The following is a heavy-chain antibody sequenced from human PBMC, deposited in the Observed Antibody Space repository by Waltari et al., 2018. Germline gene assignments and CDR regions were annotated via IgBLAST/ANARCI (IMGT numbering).Heavy chain of an antibody. Sequence: GIEFVAVISNDGGSTYSAEAVRGRFTISRDKSKNTLYLQMGSLRDEDMAVYYCARDGLWGSNVWYSACDSWGPGTVVTVSS. D-gene: IGHD3-16*01. CDR3: ARDGLWGSNVWYSACDS. CDR2: ISNDGGST. J-gene: IGHJ4*02. V-gene: IGHV3-64*02.